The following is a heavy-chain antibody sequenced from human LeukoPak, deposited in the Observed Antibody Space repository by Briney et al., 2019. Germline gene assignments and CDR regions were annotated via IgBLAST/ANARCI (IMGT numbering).Heavy chain of an antibody. J-gene: IGHJ4*02. CDR1: GDSVSSNSAA. V-gene: IGHV6-1*01. D-gene: IGHD3-10*01. CDR3: ARVWARPEFGELSVFDY. Sequence: SQTLSLTCAISGDSVSSNSAAWNWLRQSPWRGLEWLGRTYYGSKRYNDYAVSVKSRITINPDTSKNQFSLQLNSVTPEDTAVYYCARVWARPEFGELSVFDYWGQGTLVTVSA. CDR2: TYYGSKRYN.